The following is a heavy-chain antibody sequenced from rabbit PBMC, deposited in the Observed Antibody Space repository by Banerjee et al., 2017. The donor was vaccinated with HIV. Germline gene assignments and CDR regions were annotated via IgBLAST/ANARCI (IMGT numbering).Heavy chain of an antibody. CDR2: IDPGFGRT. D-gene: IGHD4-1*01. CDR3: ARGAGGGFNL. CDR1: GIDFSNYY. Sequence: QLKETGGGLVQPGGSLTLSCTASGIDFSNYYMSWVRQAPGKGLEWIGYIDPGFGRTYFANWVNGRFTISSHNAQNTLYLQLNSLTAANTATYFCARGAGGGFNLWGPGTLVTVS. V-gene: IGHV1S7*01. J-gene: IGHJ4*01.